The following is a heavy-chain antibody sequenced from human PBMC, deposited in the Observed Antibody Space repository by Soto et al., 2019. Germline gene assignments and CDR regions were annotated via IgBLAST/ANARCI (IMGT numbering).Heavy chain of an antibody. CDR1: GFTFNDYY. V-gene: IGHV3-11*06. D-gene: IGHD5-18*01. Sequence: GGSLRLSCVASGFTFNDYYMSWIRQAPGKGLEWLSYISVTSAYTNYAESVKGRFTISRDNAQNSLYLQMNSLRAEDTALYYCAITPRSSYGPFDYWGRGTLVTVSS. J-gene: IGHJ4*02. CDR2: ISVTSAYT. CDR3: AITPRSSYGPFDY.